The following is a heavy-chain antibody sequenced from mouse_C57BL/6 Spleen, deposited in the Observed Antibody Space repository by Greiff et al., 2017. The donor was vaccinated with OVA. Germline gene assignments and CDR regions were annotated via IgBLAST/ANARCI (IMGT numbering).Heavy chain of an antibody. CDR2: IWSGGST. CDR1: GFSLTSYG. D-gene: IGHD3-2*02. Sequence: QVQLQQSGPGLVQPSQSLSITCTVSGFSLTSYGVHWVRQSPGKGLEWLGVIWSGGSTDYNAAFISRLSISKDNSKSQVFFKMNSLQADDTAIYYCARDDSGYPFAYWGQGTLVTVSA. CDR3: ARDDSGYPFAY. J-gene: IGHJ3*01. V-gene: IGHV2-2*01.